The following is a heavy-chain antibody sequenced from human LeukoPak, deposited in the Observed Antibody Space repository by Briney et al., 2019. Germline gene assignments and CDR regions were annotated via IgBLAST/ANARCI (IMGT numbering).Heavy chain of an antibody. D-gene: IGHD2-15*01. J-gene: IGHJ4*02. Sequence: GGSLRLSCAASGFTFNTYGMSWVRQAPGKGLGWVSGISGSGGATYYADSVKGRFTISRDDPHNTLYLQMNSLRAEDAAVYYCARAPVTSCRGAFCYPFDIWGQGTLVTVSS. CDR3: ARAPVTSCRGAFCYPFDI. V-gene: IGHV3-23*01. CDR2: ISGSGGAT. CDR1: GFTFNTYG.